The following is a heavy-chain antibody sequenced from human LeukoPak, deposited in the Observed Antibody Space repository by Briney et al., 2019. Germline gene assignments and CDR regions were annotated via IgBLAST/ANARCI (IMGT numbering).Heavy chain of an antibody. CDR3: ASLPYCSGGSCHAEGFDP. CDR1: GFTFSSYS. V-gene: IGHV3-21*01. D-gene: IGHD2-15*01. CDR2: ISSSSNFA. Sequence: GGSLRLSCAASGFTFSSYSMNWVRQAPGKGLEWVSSISSSSNFAFYADSVKGRFTISRDNAKNSLFLQMNSLRAEDTAVYYCASLPYCSGGSCHAEGFDPWGQGTLVTVSS. J-gene: IGHJ5*02.